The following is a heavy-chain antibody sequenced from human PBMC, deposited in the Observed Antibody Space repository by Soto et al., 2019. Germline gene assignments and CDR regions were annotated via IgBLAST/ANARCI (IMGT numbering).Heavy chain of an antibody. CDR2: ISSNSDTT. Sequence: EVQLEESGGGLVQPGGSLRLSCAASGFTFSTYSMTWVRQAPGKGLEWVSYISSNSDTTYYEDSVKGRFTIARDNAKNSLHLQMYSLRDEDTAMYYCARGYCSGGRGRIFDYWGQGTLVTVSS. J-gene: IGHJ4*02. CDR3: ARGYCSGGRGRIFDY. V-gene: IGHV3-48*02. CDR1: GFTFSTYS. D-gene: IGHD2-15*01.